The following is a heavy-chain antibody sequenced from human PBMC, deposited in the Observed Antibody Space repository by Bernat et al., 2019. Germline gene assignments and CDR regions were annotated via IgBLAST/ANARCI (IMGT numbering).Heavy chain of an antibody. CDR1: GFTFSSSA. V-gene: IGHV3-30-3*01. D-gene: IGHD2-15*01. CDR3: ARAACAGFCYLIDY. Sequence: QAQLVESGGGVVQPGGSLRLSCEASGFTFSSSAMHWGRQAPGKGLEWVSIISYDGAKKHYADSVKGRFTVSRDNSKNTVYLQMNSLRTEDTAVYYCARAACAGFCYLIDYWGLGTLVTVSS. J-gene: IGHJ4*02. CDR2: ISYDGAKK.